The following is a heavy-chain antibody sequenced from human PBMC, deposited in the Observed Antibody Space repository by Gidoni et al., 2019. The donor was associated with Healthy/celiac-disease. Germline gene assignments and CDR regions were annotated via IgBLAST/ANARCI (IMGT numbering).Heavy chain of an antibody. CDR2: IYYSGST. V-gene: IGHV4-59*01. D-gene: IGHD2-2*02. Sequence: KVLEWIGYIYYSGSTNYNPSLKSRVTISVDTSKNQFSLKLSSVTAADTAVYYCARVVVVPAAIFWFDPWGQGTLVTVSS. J-gene: IGHJ5*02. CDR3: ARVVVVPAAIFWFDP.